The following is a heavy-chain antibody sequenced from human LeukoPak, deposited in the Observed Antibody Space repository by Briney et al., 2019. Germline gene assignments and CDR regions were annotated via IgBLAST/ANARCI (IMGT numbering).Heavy chain of an antibody. D-gene: IGHD6-6*01. V-gene: IGHV4-34*01. CDR1: GGSFSGYY. Sequence: SEPLSLTCAVYGGSFSGYYWSWIRQPPGKGLEWIGEINHSGSTNYNPSLKSRVTISVDTSKNQFSLKLSSVTAADTAVYYCARARGVYSSSSFYYYGMDVWGQGTTVTVSS. CDR2: INHSGST. CDR3: ARARGVYSSSSFYYYGMDV. J-gene: IGHJ6*02.